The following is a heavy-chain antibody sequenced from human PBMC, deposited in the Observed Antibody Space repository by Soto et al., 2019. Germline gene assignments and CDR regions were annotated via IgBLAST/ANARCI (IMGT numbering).Heavy chain of an antibody. J-gene: IGHJ4*02. V-gene: IGHV3-72*01. Sequence: EVQLVESGGGLVQPGGSLRLSCAASGFTFSDYYMDWVRQAPGKGLEWVGRTRDKANSYTTQYAASVKGRFTISRDDSMNSLYLQMNSLKTEDTAVYYCALYCSGGGCSHTLTARWGQGTLVTVSS. CDR1: GFTFSDYY. CDR2: TRDKANSYTT. D-gene: IGHD2-15*01. CDR3: ALYCSGGGCSHTLTAR.